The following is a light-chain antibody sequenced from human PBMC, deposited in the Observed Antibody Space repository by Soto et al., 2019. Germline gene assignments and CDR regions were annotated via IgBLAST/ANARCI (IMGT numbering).Light chain of an antibody. CDR3: LQHSSYPRT. J-gene: IGKJ1*01. CDR1: QGIRSD. V-gene: IGKV1-17*01. Sequence: DIQMTQSPSSLAASVGDRVTITCRASQGIRSDLGWFQQKPGKAPKRLIYAATTLHSGVPSRFSGSGSGTEFTLTISSLQPEDFATYYCLQHSSYPRTFGRGTKVEMK. CDR2: AAT.